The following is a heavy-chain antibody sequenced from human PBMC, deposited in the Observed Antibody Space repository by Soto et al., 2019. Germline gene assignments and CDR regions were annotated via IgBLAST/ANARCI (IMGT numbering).Heavy chain of an antibody. V-gene: IGHV1-18*01. J-gene: IGHJ4*02. Sequence: QVHLVQSGAEVKKPGASVKVSCKGSGYTFTTYGITWVRQAPGQGLEWMGWISAHNGNTNYAQKLQGKVTVTRDTSTSTAYMELRSLRSDDTAVYYCARGRYGDYWGQGALVTVSS. D-gene: IGHD1-1*01. CDR1: GYTFTTYG. CDR3: ARGRYGDY. CDR2: ISAHNGNT.